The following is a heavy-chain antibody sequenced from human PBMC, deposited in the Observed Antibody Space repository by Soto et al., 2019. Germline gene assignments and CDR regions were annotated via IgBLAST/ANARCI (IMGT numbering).Heavy chain of an antibody. CDR2: VDSDGSGT. CDR1: GITFSGYW. J-gene: IGHJ4*02. V-gene: IGHV3-74*01. Sequence: EVQLVESGGGSVQPGGSLRLSCVASGITFSGYWMHWVRQVPGKGLVWVARVDSDGSGTSYADSVKGRFTISRDNAKTTLYLQMSSLRVEDMAVYYCATVFEHWGQGIPVTVSS. CDR3: ATVFEH.